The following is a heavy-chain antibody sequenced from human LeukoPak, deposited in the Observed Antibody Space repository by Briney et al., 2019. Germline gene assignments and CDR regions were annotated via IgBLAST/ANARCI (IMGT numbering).Heavy chain of an antibody. D-gene: IGHD5-12*01. Sequence: SETLSLTCTVSGGSISSYYWSWIRQPPGKGLEWIGYIYYSGSIEYNPSLKSRVTISLDTSKNQFSLKLTSVIAADTAVYYCARGPYSGYTLRPLDYWGQGTLVTVSS. CDR1: GGSISSYY. CDR2: IYYSGSI. V-gene: IGHV4-59*01. CDR3: ARGPYSGYTLRPLDY. J-gene: IGHJ4*02.